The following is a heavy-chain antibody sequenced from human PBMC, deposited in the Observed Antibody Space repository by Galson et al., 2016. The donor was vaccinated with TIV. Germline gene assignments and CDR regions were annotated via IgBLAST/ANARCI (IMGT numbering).Heavy chain of an antibody. D-gene: IGHD4/OR15-4a*01. CDR1: GFTFSSHA. CDR3: AKDWAKEMVHRQGCFDD. V-gene: IGHV3-23*01. Sequence: SLRLSCAASGFTFSSHAMSWVRQAPGKGLEWVDSISVSGLSTYYADSVQGRFTVSRANSKNTLYLKMNSLRAEDTAVYFCAKDWAKEMVHRQGCFDDWCQGTLVTVSS. J-gene: IGHJ4*02. CDR2: ISVSGLST.